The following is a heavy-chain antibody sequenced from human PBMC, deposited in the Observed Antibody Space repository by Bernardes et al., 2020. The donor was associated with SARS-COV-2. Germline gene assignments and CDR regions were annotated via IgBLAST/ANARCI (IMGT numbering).Heavy chain of an antibody. D-gene: IGHD3-10*01. Sequence: VGSLILSCAASGFTFRSSAMYWVRQAPGPGLEWVSAISGSGDTTYYADSVKGRFTISRDNSKNTLYLEMNSLRAEDTALFYCVKVKRAGIVVRGFVVRDAFGLWGQGTMLTVTS. V-gene: IGHV3-23*01. J-gene: IGHJ3*01. CDR2: ISGSGDTT. CDR3: VKVKRAGIVVRGFVVRDAFGL. CDR1: GFTFRSSA.